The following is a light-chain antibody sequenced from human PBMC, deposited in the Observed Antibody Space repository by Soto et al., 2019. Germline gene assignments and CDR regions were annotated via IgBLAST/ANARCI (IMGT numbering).Light chain of an antibody. J-gene: IGKJ1*01. Sequence: IKMTQSPSSLSASVGDRVTISCXARQTISNWFAWYHQKPGKAAKLLIYDVSSLESGVPSRFSGSGSGTELTLTISSLQPDDVATYYCQQYYSYSMWTFGQGTKVDI. CDR3: QQYYSYSMWT. V-gene: IGKV1-5*01. CDR1: QTISNW. CDR2: DVS.